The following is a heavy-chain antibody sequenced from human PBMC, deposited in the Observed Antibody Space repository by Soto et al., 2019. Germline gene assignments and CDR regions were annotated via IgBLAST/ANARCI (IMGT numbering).Heavy chain of an antibody. CDR2: IYASDSVT. Sequence: GESLKISCKGSGYNFSSYWIGWVRQMPGKGLEWMGIIYASDSVTKYNPSFQGQVTISADKSISTAYLQWSSLKPSDTAMYYCAAASRAVKGKYGMAVWGQGTTVTVSS. D-gene: IGHD3-10*01. CDR3: AAASRAVKGKYGMAV. J-gene: IGHJ6*02. CDR1: GYNFSSYW. V-gene: IGHV5-51*01.